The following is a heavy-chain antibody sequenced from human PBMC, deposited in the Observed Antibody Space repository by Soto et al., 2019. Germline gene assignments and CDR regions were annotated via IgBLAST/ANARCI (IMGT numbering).Heavy chain of an antibody. CDR1: GFTFSSYA. CDR2: ISYDGSNK. J-gene: IGHJ6*02. V-gene: IGHV3-30-3*01. Sequence: PGGSLRLSCAASGFTFSSYAMHWVRQAPGKGLEWVAVISYDGSNKYYADSVKGRFTISRDNSKNTLYLQMNSLRAEDTAVYYCARDQADTAMPDFVPYYYYYGMGVWGQGTTVTVSS. CDR3: ARDQADTAMPDFVPYYYYYGMGV. D-gene: IGHD5-18*01.